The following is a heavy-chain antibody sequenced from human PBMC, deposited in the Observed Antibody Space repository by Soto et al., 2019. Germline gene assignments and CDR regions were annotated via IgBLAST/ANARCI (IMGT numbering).Heavy chain of an antibody. V-gene: IGHV4-31*03. CDR3: ARAATTVVGYYYYGMDV. J-gene: IGHJ6*02. CDR2: IYYSGST. CDR1: GGSISSGGYY. D-gene: IGHD4-17*01. Sequence: QVQLQESGPGLVKPSQTLSLTCTVSGGSISSGGYYWSWIRQHPGKGLEWIGYIYYSGSTYYNPSLQSRVTISVDTSKNQFSLKLSSVTAADTAVYYCARAATTVVGYYYYGMDVWGQGTTVTVSS.